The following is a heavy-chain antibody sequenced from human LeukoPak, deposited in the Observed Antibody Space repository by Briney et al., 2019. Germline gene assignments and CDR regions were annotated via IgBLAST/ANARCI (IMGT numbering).Heavy chain of an antibody. D-gene: IGHD6-13*01. CDR2: ISGSGGNT. V-gene: IGHV3-23*01. CDR3: AKLYSSNWYYYYYMDV. CDR1: GFTFTSYA. Sequence: GGSLILSCAASGFTFTSYAMNWVRQAPGKGLEWVSAISGSGGNTYYSDSVKGRFSISRDNSKNTLYLQMNSLRAEDTAVYYCAKLYSSNWYYYYYMDVWGKGSTVTVSS. J-gene: IGHJ6*03.